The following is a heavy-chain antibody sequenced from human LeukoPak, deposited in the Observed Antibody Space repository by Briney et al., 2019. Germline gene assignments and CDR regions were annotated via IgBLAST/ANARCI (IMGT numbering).Heavy chain of an antibody. CDR3: AKDSKIVGATFRSYHYMDV. CDR1: GFTFSSYA. CDR2: IRGSGDRT. Sequence: GGSLRLSCAASGFTFSSYAMSWVRQAPGKGLEWVSAIRGSGDRTHYADSVKGRFTISRDNSKNTLYLQMNNLRAEDTAVYYCAKDSKIVGATFRSYHYMDVWGKGTAVTVSS. J-gene: IGHJ6*03. V-gene: IGHV3-23*01. D-gene: IGHD1-26*01.